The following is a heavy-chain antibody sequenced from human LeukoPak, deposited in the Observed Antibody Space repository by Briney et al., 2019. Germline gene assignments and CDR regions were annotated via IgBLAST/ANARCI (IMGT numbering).Heavy chain of an antibody. CDR3: ARVVVVPAAIGYYYYYMDV. J-gene: IGHJ6*03. Sequence: GGSLRLSCAASGFTFDDYGMSWVRQAPGKGLEWVSGINWNGGSTGYADSVKGRFTISRDNARNSLYLQMNSLRAEDTALYYCARVVVVPAAIGYYYYYMDVWGRGTTVTVSS. CDR2: INWNGGST. D-gene: IGHD2-2*01. V-gene: IGHV3-20*04. CDR1: GFTFDDYG.